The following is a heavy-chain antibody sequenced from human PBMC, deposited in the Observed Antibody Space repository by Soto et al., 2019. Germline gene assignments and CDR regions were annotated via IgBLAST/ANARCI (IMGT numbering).Heavy chain of an antibody. Sequence: QVQLVQSGAEVKKPESSVKVSCKAPGGTFSTYAISWVRQAPGQGLEWMGGIIPMFGTANYAQRFQDRVTITANDSTNTVSMMLSSLRSEETAVYFCASGIQLWLRRINTGYAGWGQGTMVTVSS. CDR3: ASGIQLWLRRINTGYAG. V-gene: IGHV1-69*12. CDR1: GGTFSTYA. D-gene: IGHD5-18*01. J-gene: IGHJ4*02. CDR2: IIPMFGTA.